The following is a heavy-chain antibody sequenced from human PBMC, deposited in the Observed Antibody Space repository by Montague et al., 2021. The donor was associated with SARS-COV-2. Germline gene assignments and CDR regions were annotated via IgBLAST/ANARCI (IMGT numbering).Heavy chain of an antibody. CDR3: ARGRRILLWFGELLSGGDYYGMDV. J-gene: IGHJ6*02. CDR1: GGSFSGYY. D-gene: IGHD3-10*01. V-gene: IGHV4-34*01. CDR2: INHSGST. Sequence: SETLSLTCAVYGGSFSGYYWSWIRQPPGKGLEWIGEINHSGSTNYNPSLKSRVTISVDTSKNQFSLKLSSVTAADTAVYYCARGRRILLWFGELLSGGDYYGMDVWGQGTRSPSP.